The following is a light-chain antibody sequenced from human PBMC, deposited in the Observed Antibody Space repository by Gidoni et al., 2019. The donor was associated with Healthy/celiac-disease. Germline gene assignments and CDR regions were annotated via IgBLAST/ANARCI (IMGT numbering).Light chain of an antibody. CDR2: AAS. CDR1: QSISSY. CDR3: QRSYSTPIT. J-gene: IGKJ5*01. Sequence: DIQMTQSPSSLSASVGDRVTITCRASQSISSYLNWYQQKPGKAPKLLIYAASSVQSGVPSRFSGSGSGTDFTLTISSLQPEDFATYYCQRSYSTPITFGQGTRLEIK. V-gene: IGKV1-39*01.